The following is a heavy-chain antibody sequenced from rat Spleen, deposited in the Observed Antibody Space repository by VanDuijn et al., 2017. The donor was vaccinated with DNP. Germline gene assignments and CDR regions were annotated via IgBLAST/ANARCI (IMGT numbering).Heavy chain of an antibody. J-gene: IGHJ4*01. CDR1: GFTFSSYW. CDR3: ARAGDDYAMDA. D-gene: IGHD1-1*01. CDR2: ISYEGSRT. Sequence: EVQLVETGGGLVQPGRSLKLSCVASGFTFSSYWMYWIRQAPGKGLEWVAYISYEGSRTYYRDSVRGRFTISRDNAKSTLYLQMNSLRSEDTATYYCARAGDDYAMDAWGQGTSVTVSS. V-gene: IGHV5-58*01.